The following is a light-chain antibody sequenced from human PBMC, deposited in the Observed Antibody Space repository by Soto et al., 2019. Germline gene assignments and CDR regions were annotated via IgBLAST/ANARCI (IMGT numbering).Light chain of an antibody. J-gene: IGLJ1*01. V-gene: IGLV2-11*01. CDR1: SSDVGGYNY. Sequence: QSALTQPRSVSGSPGQSVTISCTGTSSDVGGYNYVSWYQQHPGKAPKLMIYDVSKRPSGVPDRFSGSKSGNTASLTISGLQAEDEADYYCSSYTSSSTLEVFRTGTKLTVL. CDR2: DVS. CDR3: SSYTSSSTLEV.